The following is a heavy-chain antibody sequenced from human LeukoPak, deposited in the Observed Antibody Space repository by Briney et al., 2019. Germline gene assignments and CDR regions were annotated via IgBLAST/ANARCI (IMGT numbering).Heavy chain of an antibody. J-gene: IGHJ5*02. D-gene: IGHD2-2*01. CDR2: IYYSGST. Sequence: SETLSLTCTVSGGSISSYYWSWIRQPPGKGLEWIGYIYYSGSTNYNPSLKSRVTISVDTSKNQFSLKLSSVTAADTAVYYCARQIVPAAPIDPWGQGTLVTVSS. V-gene: IGHV4-59*08. CDR1: GGSISSYY. CDR3: ARQIVPAAPIDP.